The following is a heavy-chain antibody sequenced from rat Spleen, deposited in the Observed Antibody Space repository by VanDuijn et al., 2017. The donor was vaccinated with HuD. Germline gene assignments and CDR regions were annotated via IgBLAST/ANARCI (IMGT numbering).Heavy chain of an antibody. CDR3: GRTSLQWFRMDA. CDR1: GFTFSDYN. J-gene: IGHJ4*01. CDR2: ISTGGGTT. V-gene: IGHV5-25*01. Sequence: EVQLVESGGVLVQPGRSMKLSCAASGFTFSDYNMAWVRQAPKKGLEWVASISTGGGTTYYRDSVKGRFTVSRDNAKSTLYLQMDSLRSEDTATYYCGRTSLQWFRMDAWGQGTSLTVSS. D-gene: IGHD1-1*01.